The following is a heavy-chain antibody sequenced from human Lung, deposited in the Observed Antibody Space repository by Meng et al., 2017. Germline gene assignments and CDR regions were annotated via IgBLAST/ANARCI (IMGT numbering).Heavy chain of an antibody. D-gene: IGHD1-1*01. Sequence: EVQFVESGAGLVRQVGSLRLSCAASGFIFTDHWMQWVRQGAGKGLVWVSRINRDGTKPTYADSVKGRFTISRDNAKNTLYLQMNNLRAEDTAFYYCTNDRLNHWGQGALVTVSS. V-gene: IGHV3-74*01. CDR2: INRDGTKP. CDR3: TNDRLNH. CDR1: GFIFTDHW. J-gene: IGHJ1*01.